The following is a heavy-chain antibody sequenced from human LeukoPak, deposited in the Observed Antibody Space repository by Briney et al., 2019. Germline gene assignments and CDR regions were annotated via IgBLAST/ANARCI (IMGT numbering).Heavy chain of an antibody. Sequence: ASVKVSCKASGYTFTSYYMHWVRQAPGQRLEWMGWINTGTGKTKYSQKFQGRLSITRDTSANTTSMELSSLRSEDTAVFYCARDKRSSPYYLFDYWGQGTLVTVSS. D-gene: IGHD1-26*01. CDR1: GYTFTSYY. V-gene: IGHV1-3*04. J-gene: IGHJ4*02. CDR2: INTGTGKT. CDR3: ARDKRSSPYYLFDY.